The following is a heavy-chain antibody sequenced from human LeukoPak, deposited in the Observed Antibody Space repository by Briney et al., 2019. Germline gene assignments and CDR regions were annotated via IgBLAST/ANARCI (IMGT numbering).Heavy chain of an antibody. CDR2: IYPSDSDT. Sequence: GGSLKISCNDSGYSFTNSWIGWVRQMPGKGLEWMGIIYPSDSDTRYSPSFQGQVAISADQSVSPAYLQWSSLKSPDTAMYYCARREMARIYDAFDVWGQGTMVTVSS. D-gene: IGHD5-24*01. J-gene: IGHJ3*01. CDR3: ARREMARIYDAFDV. CDR1: GYSFTNSW. V-gene: IGHV5-51*01.